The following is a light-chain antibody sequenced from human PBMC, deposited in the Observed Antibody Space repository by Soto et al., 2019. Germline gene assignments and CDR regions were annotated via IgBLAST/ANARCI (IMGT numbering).Light chain of an antibody. Sequence: DIVLTQSPGTLSLSPGERATLSCRASQSVSSSYLAWYQQQPGQAPRLLIYDASSRATGIPDRFSGSGSGTDFNLTISRLEPEDFAVYYCQQYGSSTPWTFGQGTQVEV. V-gene: IGKV3-20*01. J-gene: IGKJ1*01. CDR1: QSVSSSY. CDR2: DAS. CDR3: QQYGSSTPWT.